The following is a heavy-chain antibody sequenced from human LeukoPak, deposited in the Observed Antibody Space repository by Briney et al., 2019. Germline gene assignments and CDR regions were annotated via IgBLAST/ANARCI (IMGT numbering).Heavy chain of an antibody. V-gene: IGHV3-49*03. CDR2: IRSSIYGGTP. CDR3: SREWGNGNDLRPDS. D-gene: IGHD1-1*01. CDR1: GFTFREFA. Sequence: GGSLRLSCTSPGFTFREFAVSWFRQAPGKGLEWIGFIRSSIYGGTPKAAASVKGRFIFSRDDSKGVAYLRMNSLKTDDTAVYYCSREWGNGNDLRPDSWGQGTLVTVSS. J-gene: IGHJ4*02.